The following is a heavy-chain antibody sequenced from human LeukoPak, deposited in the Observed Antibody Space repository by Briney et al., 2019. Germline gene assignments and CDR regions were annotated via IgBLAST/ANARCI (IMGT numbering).Heavy chain of an antibody. Sequence: ASVKVSCKASGYTFNKYGINWVRQATGQGLEWMGWMNPNSGNTGYAQKFQGRVTMTRNTSISTAYMELSSLRSEDTAVYYCARGSPWSGWYGGSRNFDYWGQGTLVTVSS. CDR2: MNPNSGNT. CDR3: ARGSPWSGWYGGSRNFDY. V-gene: IGHV1-8*01. D-gene: IGHD6-19*01. CDR1: GYTFNKYG. J-gene: IGHJ4*02.